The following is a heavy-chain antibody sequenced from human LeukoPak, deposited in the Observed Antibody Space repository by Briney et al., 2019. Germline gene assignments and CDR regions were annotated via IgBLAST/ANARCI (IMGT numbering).Heavy chain of an antibody. CDR1: GFTVSSND. V-gene: IGHV3-66*01. J-gene: IGHJ4*02. D-gene: IGHD4-17*01. CDR2: IYSGGST. CDR3: AIMTYGDYAFDY. Sequence: GGSLRLSCAASGFTVSSNDMSWVRQAPGKGLEWVSVIYSGGSTYYADSVKGRFTISRDNSKNTLYLQMNSLRAEDTAVYYCAIMTYGDYAFDYWGQGTLVTVSS.